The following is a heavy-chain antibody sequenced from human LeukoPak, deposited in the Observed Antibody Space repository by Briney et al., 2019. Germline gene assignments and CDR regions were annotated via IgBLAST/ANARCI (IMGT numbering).Heavy chain of an antibody. CDR1: GFTFTNAW. J-gene: IGHJ5*02. Sequence: AGESLRLSCAASGFTFTNAWMYWVRQAPGKGLEWVGRIKSKTDGGTSDYAAPVTGRFTISRDDSKSTLYLEMNSLKTEDTGVYYCSTLWYGAWGQGTLVTVSS. CDR2: IKSKTDGGTS. CDR3: STLWYGA. V-gene: IGHV3-15*01. D-gene: IGHD3-10*01.